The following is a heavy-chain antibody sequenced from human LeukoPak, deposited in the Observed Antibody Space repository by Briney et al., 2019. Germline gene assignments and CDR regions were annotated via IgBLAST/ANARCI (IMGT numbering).Heavy chain of an antibody. D-gene: IGHD3-9*01. J-gene: IGHJ5*02. Sequence: KVSCKASGYTFTSYWIGWVRQMPGKGLEWMGIIYPGDSDTRYSPSFQGQVTISADKSISTAYLQWSSLKASDTAMYYCARARRDYDILTGYYPNWFDPWGQGTLVTVSS. V-gene: IGHV5-51*01. CDR3: ARARRDYDILTGYYPNWFDP. CDR1: GYTFTSYW. CDR2: IYPGDSDT.